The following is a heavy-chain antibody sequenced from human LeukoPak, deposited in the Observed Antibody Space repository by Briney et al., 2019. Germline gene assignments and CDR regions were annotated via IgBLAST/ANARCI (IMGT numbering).Heavy chain of an antibody. CDR1: RYTFTGYH. CDR3: ARQRSGWSYDAFDI. Sequence: ASVKVSCKASRYTFTGYHMHWVRQAPGQGLEWMGRINHNSGGTNYAQKFQGRVTMTRDTSISTGYMEWSRLRSDDTAVYYCARQRSGWSYDAFDIWGQGTMVTVAS. D-gene: IGHD6-19*01. CDR2: INHNSGGT. J-gene: IGHJ3*02. V-gene: IGHV1-2*06.